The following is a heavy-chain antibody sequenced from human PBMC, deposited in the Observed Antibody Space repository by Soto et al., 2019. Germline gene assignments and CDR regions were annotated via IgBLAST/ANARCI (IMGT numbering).Heavy chain of an antibody. CDR3: ARDEEGYCSSTSCYAGAFDI. CDR2: ISSSSSYI. D-gene: IGHD2-2*01. V-gene: IGHV3-21*01. J-gene: IGHJ3*02. Sequence: GGSLRLSCAASGFTFSSYSMNWVRQAPGKGLEWVSSISSSSSYIYYADSVKGRFTISRDNAKNSLYLQMNSLRAEDTAVYYCARDEEGYCSSTSCYAGAFDIWGQGTMVTVSS. CDR1: GFTFSSYS.